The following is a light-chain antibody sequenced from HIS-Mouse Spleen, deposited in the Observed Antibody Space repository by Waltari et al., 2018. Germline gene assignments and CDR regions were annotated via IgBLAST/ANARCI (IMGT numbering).Light chain of an antibody. CDR1: QSVSSY. CDR3: QQRSNWPRLFT. CDR2: DAS. J-gene: IGKJ3*01. V-gene: IGKV3-11*01. Sequence: EIVLTQSPATLSLSPGERATLSCRASQSVSSYLAWYQQKPGQPPRLLIYDASNRATGIPARFSGSGSGTDFTLTISSLEPEDFAVYYCQQRSNWPRLFTFGPGTKVDIK.